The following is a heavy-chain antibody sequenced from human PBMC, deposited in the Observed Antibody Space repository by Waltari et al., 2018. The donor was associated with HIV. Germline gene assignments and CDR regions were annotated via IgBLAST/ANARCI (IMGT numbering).Heavy chain of an antibody. CDR2: MYTSGST. CDR1: GGSISSGSYF. CDR3: ARERVTTFGVVIVYEGFDI. J-gene: IGHJ3*02. Sequence: QVQLQESGPGLVKPSQTLSLTCSVSGGSISSGSYFWRWIRQPAGKGLEWIGRMYTSGSTNYNPSLKSRGTISGDTSKNQLSLKLRSVTAADTAVYYCARERVTTFGVVIVYEGFDIWGQGTKVIVAS. D-gene: IGHD3-3*01. V-gene: IGHV4-61*02.